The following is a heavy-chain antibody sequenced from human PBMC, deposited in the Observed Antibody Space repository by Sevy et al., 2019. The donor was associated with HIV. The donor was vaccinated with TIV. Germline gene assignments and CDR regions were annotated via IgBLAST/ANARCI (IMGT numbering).Heavy chain of an antibody. V-gene: IGHV3-23*01. CDR2: ISHSGDGT. CDR3: AKGTLVVPTVIYYYYGMSV. CDR1: GFTFSSYA. D-gene: IGHD2-2*02. J-gene: IGHJ6*02. Sequence: GGALRLSCAASGFTFSSYAMSWVRQAPGKGLEWVSAISHSGDGTYYADYVKGRFTISRDNSKNTLYLEMNSLRAEDTAVYYCAKGTLVVPTVIYYYYGMSVWGQGTTVTVSS.